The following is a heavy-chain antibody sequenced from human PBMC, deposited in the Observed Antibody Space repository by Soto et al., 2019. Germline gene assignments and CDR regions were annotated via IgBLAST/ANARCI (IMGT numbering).Heavy chain of an antibody. CDR2: INPNSGGT. CDR3: ARDSANIVVVTLSEGGTYGMDV. Sequence: ASVKVSCKASGYTFTGYYMHWMRQAPGQGLEWMGWINPNSGGTNYAQKFQGWVTMTRDTSISTAYMELSRLRSDDTAVYYCARDSANIVVVTLSEGGTYGMDVWGQGTTVTVSS. CDR1: GYTFTGYY. D-gene: IGHD3-22*01. V-gene: IGHV1-2*04. J-gene: IGHJ6*02.